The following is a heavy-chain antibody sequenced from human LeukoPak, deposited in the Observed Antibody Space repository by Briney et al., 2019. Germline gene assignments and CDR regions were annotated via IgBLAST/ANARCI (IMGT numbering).Heavy chain of an antibody. D-gene: IGHD3-22*01. V-gene: IGHV4-38-2*02. CDR2: IYHSGST. J-gene: IGHJ1*01. CDR1: GYSISSSYY. CDR3: ARRPGVRGYSGLVYFQY. Sequence: SETLSLTCTVSGYSISSSYYWGWIRQPPGKGLEWIGSIYHSGSTYYNPSLKSRVTISVDTSKNQFSLKLSSVTAADTAVYYCARRPGVRGYSGLVYFQYWDQGTLVIVSS.